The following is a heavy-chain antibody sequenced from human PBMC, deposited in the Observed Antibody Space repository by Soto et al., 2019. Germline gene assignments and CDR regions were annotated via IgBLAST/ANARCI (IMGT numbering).Heavy chain of an antibody. CDR1: GGTSNNYY. CDR3: ARHDGFSSGWIFEY. Sequence: PSETLSLTCPVSGGTSNNYYWSWIRQPPGRGPEWIACIQNGGGSNYNPSLKSRVTISVDTPKNQFSLKLRSVTAADTAVYYCARHDGFSSGWIFEYWGHGTLVTVS. J-gene: IGHJ4*01. D-gene: IGHD6-19*01. V-gene: IGHV4-59*08. CDR2: IQNGGGS.